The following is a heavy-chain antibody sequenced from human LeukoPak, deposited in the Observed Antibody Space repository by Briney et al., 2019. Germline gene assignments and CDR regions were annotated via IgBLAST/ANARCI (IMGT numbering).Heavy chain of an antibody. V-gene: IGHV4-38-2*02. J-gene: IGHJ6*03. CDR1: GYSISSGYY. CDR2: IYHSGST. Sequence: SETLSLTCTVSGYSISSGYYWGWIRQPPGKGLEWIGSIYHSGSTYYNPSLKSRVTISVDTSKNQFSLKLSSVTAADTAVYYCAREKFDKKHYYYYYMDVWGKGTTVTVSS. CDR3: AREKFDKKHYYYYYMDV.